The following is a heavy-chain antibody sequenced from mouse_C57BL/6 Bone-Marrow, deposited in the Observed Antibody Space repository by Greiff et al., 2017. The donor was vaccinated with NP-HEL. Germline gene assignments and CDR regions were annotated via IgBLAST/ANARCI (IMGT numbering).Heavy chain of an antibody. Sequence: QVQLQQPGAELVKPGASVKLSCKASGYTFTSYLMHWVKQRPGRGLEWIGRIDPNSGGTKYNEKFKSKATLTVDKPSSPAYMQLNSLTAEDSAVYHCARYYYGSSSFDYWGQGTTLTVSS. D-gene: IGHD1-1*01. CDR2: IDPNSGGT. CDR3: ARYYYGSSSFDY. J-gene: IGHJ2*01. CDR1: GYTFTSYL. V-gene: IGHV1-72*01.